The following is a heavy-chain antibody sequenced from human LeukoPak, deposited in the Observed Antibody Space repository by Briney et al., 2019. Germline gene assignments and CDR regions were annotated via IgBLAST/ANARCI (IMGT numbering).Heavy chain of an antibody. CDR1: GFTFSSYS. CDR2: ISSSSSYI. J-gene: IGHJ4*02. D-gene: IGHD6-19*01. V-gene: IGHV3-21*01. Sequence: PGGSLRLSCAASGFTFSSYSMNWVRQAPGKGLEWVSSISSSSSYIYYADSVKGRFTISRDNAKNSLYLQMNSLRAEDTAVYYCARASLGYSSGLRGKSLVYWGQGTLVTVSS. CDR3: ARASLGYSSGLRGKSLVY.